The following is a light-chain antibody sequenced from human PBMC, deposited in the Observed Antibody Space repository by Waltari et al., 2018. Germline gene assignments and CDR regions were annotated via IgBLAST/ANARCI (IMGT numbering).Light chain of an antibody. V-gene: IGLV7-46*01. J-gene: IGLJ2*01. CDR2: DTY. CDR1: AGAVTGAPH. CDR3: LLSYRDARV. Sequence: HAVVTQEPSLTVSPGGTVTLPCASRAGAVTGAPHPYWFQQKPGQAPRTLIYDTYNKHSWTPARFTGFLLGGKAALTLSGAQPDDEADYYCLLSYRDARVFGGGTKVTVL.